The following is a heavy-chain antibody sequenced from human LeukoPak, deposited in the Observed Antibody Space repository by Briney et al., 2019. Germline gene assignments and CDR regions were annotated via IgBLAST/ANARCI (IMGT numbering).Heavy chain of an antibody. CDR1: GYTFSSHG. Sequence: GGSLRLSCAASGYTFSSHGMTWVRQAPGKGLEWVSTINGAGDNTNYAETVKGRFNISRDNSKNTVYLQMNSLRAEDTAIYYCAKVTVCYGCYFDYWGQGTLVTVSS. V-gene: IGHV3-23*01. D-gene: IGHD3-16*01. CDR3: AKVTVCYGCYFDY. J-gene: IGHJ4*02. CDR2: INGAGDNT.